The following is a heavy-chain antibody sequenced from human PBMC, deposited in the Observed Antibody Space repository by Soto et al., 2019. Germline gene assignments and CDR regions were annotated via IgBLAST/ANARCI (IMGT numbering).Heavy chain of an antibody. V-gene: IGHV3-30-3*01. CDR3: ARGSPYYTLIDY. J-gene: IGHJ4*02. CDR2: ISLDGGGK. D-gene: IGHD3-3*01. Sequence: GGSLRLSCAASGFTFSSYAMHWMRQTPNKGLEWVAVISLDGGGKYYADSVKGRFTISRDNSQDTLSLQMNSLRTDDTAVYYCARGSPYYTLIDYWGQGALVTVSS. CDR1: GFTFSSYA.